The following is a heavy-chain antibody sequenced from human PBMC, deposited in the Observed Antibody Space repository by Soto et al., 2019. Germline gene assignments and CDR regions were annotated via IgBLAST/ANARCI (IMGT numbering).Heavy chain of an antibody. CDR3: TRCGIRYHSIAYYLGIDGMDV. V-gene: IGHV1-69*12. Sequence: QVQLVQSGAEVKKPESSVRVSCKASGGTFNSYAITWVRQAPGQGLEWMGGTIPMFGTTNYAEKFQGRVTISADESTNTACMEVSSLRSEDTAVYYCTRCGIRYHSIAYYLGIDGMDVWGQGTTVIVSS. CDR2: TIPMFGTT. CDR1: GGTFNSYA. J-gene: IGHJ6*02. D-gene: IGHD3-22*01.